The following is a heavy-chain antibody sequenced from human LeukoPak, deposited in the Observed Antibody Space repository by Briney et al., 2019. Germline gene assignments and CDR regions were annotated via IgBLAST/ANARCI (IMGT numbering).Heavy chain of an antibody. J-gene: IGHJ4*02. Sequence: ASVKVSCKASGYTFTGYYMHWVRQAPGQGLEWMGWINPNSGDTHYAQKFQGRVTMTRNTSISTAYMELSSLRSEDTAVYYCARGRKKRSSGYHFDYWGQGTLVTVSS. D-gene: IGHD3-22*01. V-gene: IGHV1-2*02. CDR3: ARGRKKRSSGYHFDY. CDR2: INPNSGDT. CDR1: GYTFTGYY.